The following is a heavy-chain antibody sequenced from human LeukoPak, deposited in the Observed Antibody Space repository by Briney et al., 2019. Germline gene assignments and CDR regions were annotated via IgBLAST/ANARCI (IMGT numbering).Heavy chain of an antibody. CDR3: ARDHYGLTSYPNP. CDR1: GFTVSSNY. V-gene: IGHV3-66*01. J-gene: IGHJ5*02. CDR2: IFSDGNT. D-gene: IGHD3-10*01. Sequence: GGSLRLSCAASGFTVSSNYMSWVRQAPGKGLEWVSVIFSDGNTYYADSVKGRFTISRDNSKNSLYLQMNSLRAEDTAVYYCARDHYGLTSYPNPWGQGTLVTVSS.